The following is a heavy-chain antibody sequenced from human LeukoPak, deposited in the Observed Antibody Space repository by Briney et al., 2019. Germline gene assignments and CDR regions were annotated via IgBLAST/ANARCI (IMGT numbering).Heavy chain of an antibody. J-gene: IGHJ4*02. D-gene: IGHD3-9*01. V-gene: IGHV5-51*01. CDR3: ARLDYDILTGYYSPIYFFDY. CDR1: GYSFTSYW. CDR2: IYPGDSDT. Sequence: GESLKISCKGSGYSFTSYWIGWVRQMPEKGLEWMGSIYPGDSDTRYSPSFQGQVTISADKSISTAYLQWSSLKASDTAMYYCARLDYDILTGYYSPIYFFDYWGQGTLVTVSS.